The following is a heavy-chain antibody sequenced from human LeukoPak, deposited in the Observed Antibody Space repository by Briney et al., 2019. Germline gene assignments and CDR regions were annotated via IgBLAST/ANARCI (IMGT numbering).Heavy chain of an antibody. J-gene: IGHJ4*02. CDR1: GFTFSNFA. V-gene: IGHV3-23*01. D-gene: IGHD3-10*01. Sequence: PGVSLGLSCAASGFTFSNFAMSWVQQAPAKGLDWVSGMSGRGGRSYYADSVKGQFTISRDNSKNTLFLQMNSLRAEDAAVYYCAKDARVWFGELSFFDYWGQGTLVTVSS. CDR2: MSGRGGRS. CDR3: AKDARVWFGELSFFDY.